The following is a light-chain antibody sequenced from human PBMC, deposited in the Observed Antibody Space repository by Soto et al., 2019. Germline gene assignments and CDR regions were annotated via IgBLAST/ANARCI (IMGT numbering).Light chain of an antibody. Sequence: QSDLTQPASVSGSPGQSITISCTGTSSDVGGYNFVSWCQQHPGKAPQLLIYDVKSRPSGVSDRFSDYKSGNTASLTISGLQDEEEADYYCSSYTSSGTVVFGGGTKVTVL. CDR3: SSYTSSGTVV. CDR1: SSDVGGYNF. J-gene: IGLJ2*01. V-gene: IGLV2-14*03. CDR2: DVK.